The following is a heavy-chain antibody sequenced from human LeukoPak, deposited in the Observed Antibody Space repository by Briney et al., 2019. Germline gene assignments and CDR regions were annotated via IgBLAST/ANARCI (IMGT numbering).Heavy chain of an antibody. CDR3: ARDFSAAFDN. D-gene: IGHD2/OR15-2a*01. J-gene: IGHJ3*02. CDR1: GGSFGNYY. CDR2: IYDSGTT. Sequence: SETLSLTCTVSGGSFGNYYWSWIRQPPGKGLEWIGYIYDSGTTNYNPSLKSRVTISVDTATNQFSLKLRSVTAADTAVYYCARDFSAAFDNWGQGTMGTVSS. V-gene: IGHV4-59*01.